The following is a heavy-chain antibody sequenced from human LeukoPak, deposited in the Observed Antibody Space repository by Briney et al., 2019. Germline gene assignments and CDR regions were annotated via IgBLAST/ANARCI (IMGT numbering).Heavy chain of an antibody. D-gene: IGHD4-17*01. V-gene: IGHV4-61*08. CDR3: ARHPGWPDYGGAFDY. J-gene: IGHJ4*02. Sequence: SETLSLTCTVSGGSISSGGYYWSWIRQPPGKGLQWIAYIYSSGNTNYNPSLKSRVLISVDTSKNQFSLKLNSVTAADTAVYYCARHPGWPDYGGAFDYWGQGTPVIVSS. CDR2: IYSSGNT. CDR1: GGSISSGGYY.